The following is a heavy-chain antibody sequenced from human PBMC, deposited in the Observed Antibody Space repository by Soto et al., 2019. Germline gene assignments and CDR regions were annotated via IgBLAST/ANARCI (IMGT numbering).Heavy chain of an antibody. Sequence: QVQLVESGGGVVQPGRSLRLSCVASGFTFSNYGMHWVRQAPGKGLEWVAVISYDGSNKYYADSVKGRFTISRDNSKKTLYLQMNSLRAEDTAVYYCAKEVRPRYYYDTTGYYRDYWGQGTLVTVSS. D-gene: IGHD3-22*01. J-gene: IGHJ4*02. CDR3: AKEVRPRYYYDTTGYYRDY. CDR1: GFTFSNYG. CDR2: ISYDGSNK. V-gene: IGHV3-30*18.